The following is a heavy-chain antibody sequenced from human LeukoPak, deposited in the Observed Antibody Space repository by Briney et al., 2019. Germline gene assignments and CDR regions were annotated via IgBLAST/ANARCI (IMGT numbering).Heavy chain of an antibody. CDR2: IYYSGTT. D-gene: IGHD1-1*01. V-gene: IGHV4-39*01. Sequence: PSETLSLTCIVAGDSISSSGYYWGWIRQPPGKGLEWIGSIYYSGTTFYNPSLKSRVTVSVDTSKNQFSLNLKSVTAADTAVYYCARRRTTTGRVFDYWGQGTLVTVSS. CDR3: ARRRTTTGRVFDY. J-gene: IGHJ4*02. CDR1: GDSISSSGYY.